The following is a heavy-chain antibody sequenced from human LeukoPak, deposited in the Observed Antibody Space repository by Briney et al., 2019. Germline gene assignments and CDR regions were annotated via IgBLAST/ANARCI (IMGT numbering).Heavy chain of an antibody. D-gene: IGHD6-13*01. CDR1: GFTFSSHP. CDR2: IYSGGST. V-gene: IGHV3-53*01. Sequence: PGGSLRLSCAASGFTFSSHPIHWVRQAPGKGLEWVSVIYSGGSTYYADSVKGRFTISRDNSKNTLYLQMNSLRAEDTAVYYCARESLDPGRGIAAAPDYWGQGTLVTVSS. J-gene: IGHJ4*02. CDR3: ARESLDPGRGIAAAPDY.